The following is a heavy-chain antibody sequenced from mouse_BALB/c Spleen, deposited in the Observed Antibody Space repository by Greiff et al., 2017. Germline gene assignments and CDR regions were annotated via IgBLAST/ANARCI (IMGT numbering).Heavy chain of an antibody. J-gene: IGHJ3*01. CDR1: GFNIKDYY. CDR2: IDPENGNT. Sequence: EVKLVESGAELVRPGALVKLSCKASGFNIKDYYMHWVKQRPEQGLEWIGWIDPENGNTIYDPKFQGKASITADTSSNTAYLQLSSLTSEDTAVYYCARRPYYYGSAVFAYWGQGTLVTVSA. D-gene: IGHD1-1*01. CDR3: ARRPYYYGSAVFAY. V-gene: IGHV14-1*02.